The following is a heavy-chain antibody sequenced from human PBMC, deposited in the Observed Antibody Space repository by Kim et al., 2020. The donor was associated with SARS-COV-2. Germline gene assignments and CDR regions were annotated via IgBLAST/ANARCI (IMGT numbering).Heavy chain of an antibody. J-gene: IGHJ6*03. D-gene: IGHD6-19*01. V-gene: IGHV4-34*01. CDR3: ARGTRQWLVRGPYYYYMDV. CDR2: INHSGST. CDR1: GGFFSGYY. Sequence: SETLSLTCAVYGGFFSGYYWSWIRQPPGKVLEWIGEINHSGSTNYNPSLKSRVTISVDTSKNQFSLKLSSVTAADTAVYYCARGTRQWLVRGPYYYYMDVLGKGTTVTVSS.